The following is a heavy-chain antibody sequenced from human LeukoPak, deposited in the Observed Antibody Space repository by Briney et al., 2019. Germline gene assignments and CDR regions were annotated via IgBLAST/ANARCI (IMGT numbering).Heavy chain of an antibody. V-gene: IGHV4-59*01. D-gene: IGHD3-3*01. CDR1: GGSISSYY. CDR2: IYYSGST. Sequence: PSETLSLTCTVSGGSISSYYWSWIRQPPGKGLEWIGYIYYSGSTNYNPSLKSRVTISVDTSKNQFSLKLSSVTAADTAVYYCARDPYYDFWSGYSGGAFDIWGQGTMVTVSS. J-gene: IGHJ3*02. CDR3: ARDPYYDFWSGYSGGAFDI.